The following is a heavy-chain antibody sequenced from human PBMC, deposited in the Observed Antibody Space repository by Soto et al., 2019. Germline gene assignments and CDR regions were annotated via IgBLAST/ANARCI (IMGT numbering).Heavy chain of an antibody. CDR1: GGSISSSSYY. CDR2: IYYSGST. CDR3: ARQDMGRWLQLFAFDI. J-gene: IGHJ3*02. Sequence: QLQLQESGPGLVKPSETLSLTCTVSGGSISSSSYYWGWILQPPGKGLEWIGSIYYSGSTYYNPSLKSRVTISVDTSKNQFSLKLSSVTAADTAVYYCARQDMGRWLQLFAFDIWGQGTMVTVSS. D-gene: IGHD5-12*01. V-gene: IGHV4-39*01.